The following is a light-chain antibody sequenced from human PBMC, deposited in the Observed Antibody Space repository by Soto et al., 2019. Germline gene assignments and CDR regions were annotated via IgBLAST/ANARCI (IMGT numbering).Light chain of an antibody. Sequence: QSALTQPRSVCGSPGQSVTISCTGTSSDVGGYNSVSWYQQHPGKAPKVMIYDVSKRPSGFPDRFSGSKSGNTASLTISGLQAEVEADYYCCSSIGNWIFGTGTKLTVL. J-gene: IGLJ1*01. CDR3: CSSIGNWI. CDR2: DVS. V-gene: IGLV2-11*01. CDR1: SSDVGGYNS.